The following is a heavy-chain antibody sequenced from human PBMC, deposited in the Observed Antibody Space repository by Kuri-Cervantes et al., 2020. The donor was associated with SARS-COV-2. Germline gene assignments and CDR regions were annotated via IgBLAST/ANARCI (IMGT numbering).Heavy chain of an antibody. Sequence: ASVKVSCKASGYTFTSYDINWVRQATGQGLEWMGWMNPNSGNTNYAQKLQGRVTMTTDTSTSTAYMELSRLRSDDTAVYYCARDPREYYYDSSGTIRTEESYFDYWGQGTLVTVSS. J-gene: IGHJ4*02. CDR1: GYTFTSYD. D-gene: IGHD3-22*01. CDR2: MNPNSGNT. CDR3: ARDPREYYYDSSGTIRTEESYFDY. V-gene: IGHV1-8*02.